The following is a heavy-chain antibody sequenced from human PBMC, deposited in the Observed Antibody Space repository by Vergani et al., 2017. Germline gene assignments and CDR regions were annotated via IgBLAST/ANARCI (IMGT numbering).Heavy chain of an antibody. V-gene: IGHV4-30-4*08. CDR2: IYYSENT. CDR3: ARDRGDTALIRGAYFDY. CDR1: GGSISSGDYY. D-gene: IGHD5-18*01. J-gene: IGHJ4*02. Sequence: QVRLQESGPGLVKPSQTLSLTCTVSGGSISSGDYYWNWIRQPPGKGLEWIGYIYYSENTYYNPSLKSRVAMSVDTSKNQFSLKVTSVTAADTAVYFCARDRGDTALIRGAYFDYWGQGTLVTVSS.